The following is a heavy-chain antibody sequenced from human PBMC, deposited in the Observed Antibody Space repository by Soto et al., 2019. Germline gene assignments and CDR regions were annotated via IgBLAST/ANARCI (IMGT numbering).Heavy chain of an antibody. CDR3: AKDQLHSSSSVYYYYGMDV. CDR2: MNPNSGNT. J-gene: IGHJ6*02. Sequence: ASVKVSCKASGYTFTSYDINWVRQATGQGLEWMGWMNPNSGNTGYAQKFQGRVTTTRNTSISTAYMELSSLRAEDTAVYYCAKDQLHSSSSVYYYYGMDVWGQGTTVTVSS. V-gene: IGHV1-8*01. D-gene: IGHD6-6*01. CDR1: GYTFTSYD.